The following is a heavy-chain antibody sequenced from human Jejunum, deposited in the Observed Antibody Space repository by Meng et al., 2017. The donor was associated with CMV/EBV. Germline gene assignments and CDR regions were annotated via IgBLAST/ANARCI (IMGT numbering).Heavy chain of an antibody. V-gene: IGHV1-18*01. J-gene: IGHJ4*02. D-gene: IGHD1-26*01. CDR3: ARVEVGITSGDY. CDR2: ISAYNGNT. Sequence: QAQLWQSVGEVKKPGASVKVSCKASGYSFTNYGITWVRQSPGQGLEWMGCISAYNGNTNYAQTLQGRVTMTTDTSTSTAYMELGSLRSDDTAVYYCARVEVGITSGDYWGQGTLVTVSS. CDR1: GYSFTNYG.